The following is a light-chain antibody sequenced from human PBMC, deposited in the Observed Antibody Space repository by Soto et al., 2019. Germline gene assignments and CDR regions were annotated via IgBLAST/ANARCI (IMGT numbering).Light chain of an antibody. V-gene: IGLV1-51*01. CDR1: SSNIGGNS. CDR2: DDN. CDR3: GSWDSSLSAYV. Sequence: QSVMTQPPSVSAAPGRKVTISCPGSSSNIGGNSVSWYQQLPGTAPKLLIYDDNKRPSGIPDRFSGSKSGTSATLGITGFQTGDEADYYCGSWDSSLSAYVFGTGTKLTVL. J-gene: IGLJ1*01.